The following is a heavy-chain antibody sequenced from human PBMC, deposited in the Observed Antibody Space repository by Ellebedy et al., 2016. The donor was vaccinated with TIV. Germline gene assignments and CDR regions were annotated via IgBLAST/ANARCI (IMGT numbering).Heavy chain of an antibody. V-gene: IGHV1-69*13. D-gene: IGHD5-12*01. CDR1: AGTFSSYA. CDR2: IIPIFGTA. CDR3: ARGAAVATIRLYYYYGMDV. Sequence: ASVKISCXASAGTFSSYATSWVRQAPGQGLEWMGGIIPIFGTANYAQKFQGRVTITADESTSTAYMELSSLRSEDTAVYYCARGAAVATIRLYYYYGMDVWGQGTTVTVSS. J-gene: IGHJ6*02.